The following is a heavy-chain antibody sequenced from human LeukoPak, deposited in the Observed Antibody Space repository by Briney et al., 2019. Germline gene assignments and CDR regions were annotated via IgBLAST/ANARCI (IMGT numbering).Heavy chain of an antibody. Sequence: GGSLRLSCAAPDFTFGDYDMSWVRQTLGKGLEWVASISGDGLGTWYADSVRGRFTISRDKSRNTLYLQLNSLRPDDTAVYYCAKGPNFGSWRALDYWGQGSLVTVSS. CDR1: DFTFGDYD. J-gene: IGHJ4*02. CDR3: AKGPNFGSWRALDY. V-gene: IGHV3-23*01. CDR2: ISGDGLGT. D-gene: IGHD3-10*01.